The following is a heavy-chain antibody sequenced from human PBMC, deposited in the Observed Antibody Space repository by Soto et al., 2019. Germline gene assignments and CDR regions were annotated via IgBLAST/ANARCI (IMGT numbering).Heavy chain of an antibody. J-gene: IGHJ4*02. D-gene: IGHD3-22*01. CDR2: IWSDGSDA. Sequence: GSLRLSCAASGFTFRSHGMHWVRQAPGKGLEWVAVIWSDGSDARYAESVKGRFVVSRDNSMNTLYLQMNSLGAEDTAVYYCARDLDTSGHYSYFDFWGQGTQVTVSS. CDR3: ARDLDTSGHYSYFDF. CDR1: GFTFRSHG. V-gene: IGHV3-33*01.